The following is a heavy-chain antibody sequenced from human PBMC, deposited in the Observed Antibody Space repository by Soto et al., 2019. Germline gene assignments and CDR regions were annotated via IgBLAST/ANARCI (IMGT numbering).Heavy chain of an antibody. V-gene: IGHV3-23*01. CDR3: AKGKSSNYVSHAFDV. Sequence: GGSLRLSCAASGFNFNTYAMSWVRQAPGKGLEWVSGISGGGGSIHYVDSVKGRFTISRDNSKNTLYLQMNSLRGEDTAVYYCAKGKSSNYVSHAFDVWGQGPMVTVSS. J-gene: IGHJ3*01. CDR1: GFNFNTYA. D-gene: IGHD3-10*02. CDR2: ISGGGGSI.